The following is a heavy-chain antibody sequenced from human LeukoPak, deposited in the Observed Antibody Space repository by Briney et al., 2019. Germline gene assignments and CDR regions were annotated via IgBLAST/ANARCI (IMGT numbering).Heavy chain of an antibody. CDR1: GYTFTDYD. J-gene: IGHJ2*01. CDR3: ARGGSSSWSSPHWYLDL. Sequence: ASVKVSCMASGYTFTDYDMYWVRQAPGQGLEWMGWINANNGDTEYARKFQGRVTMARDTSINSAHMELKNLASDDTAVYYCARGGSSSWSSPHWYLDLWGRGTLVTVSS. D-gene: IGHD6-13*01. CDR2: INANNGDT. V-gene: IGHV1-2*02.